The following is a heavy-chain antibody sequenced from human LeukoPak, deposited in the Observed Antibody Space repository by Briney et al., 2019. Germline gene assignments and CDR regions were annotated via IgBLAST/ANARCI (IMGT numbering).Heavy chain of an antibody. D-gene: IGHD3-10*01. J-gene: IGHJ6*02. Sequence: ASVKVSCKASGYTFTGYYMHWVRQAPGQGLEWMGWINPNSGGTNYAQKCQGRVTKTRDTSISTAYMELSRLRSDDTAVYYCAREGLLWFGELLSYYYYGMDVWGQGTTVTVSS. CDR1: GYTFTGYY. V-gene: IGHV1-2*02. CDR2: INPNSGGT. CDR3: AREGLLWFGELLSYYYYGMDV.